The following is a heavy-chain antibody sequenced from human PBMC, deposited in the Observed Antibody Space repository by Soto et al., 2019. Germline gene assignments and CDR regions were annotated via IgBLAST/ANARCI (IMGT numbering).Heavy chain of an antibody. Sequence: GESQKISCHGSGYSITSYSIGWVGPMPAKGLAWMEIIYPGDSDTRFSPSFQGPVTTTADKSISTPYLQWSSLKDSDNAMYYCARIPGTIFGLVDDFDIWGQGTMVTVS. J-gene: IGHJ3*02. CDR2: IYPGDSDT. V-gene: IGHV5-51*01. CDR1: GYSITSYS. CDR3: ARIPGTIFGLVDDFDI. D-gene: IGHD3-3*01.